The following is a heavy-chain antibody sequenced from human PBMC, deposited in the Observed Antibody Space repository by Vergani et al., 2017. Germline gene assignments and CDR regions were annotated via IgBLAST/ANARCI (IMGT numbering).Heavy chain of an antibody. CDR3: AREVVVVVAATYYYYGMDV. D-gene: IGHD2-15*01. CDR2: INPNSGGT. Sequence: QVQLVQSGAEVKKPGASVKVSCKASGYTFTGHYMHWVRQAPGQGLEWMGWINPNSGGTNYAQKFQGRVTMTRDTSISTAYMELSRLRSDDTAVYYCAREVVVVVAATYYYYGMDVWGQGTTVTVSS. J-gene: IGHJ6*02. V-gene: IGHV1-2*02. CDR1: GYTFTGHY.